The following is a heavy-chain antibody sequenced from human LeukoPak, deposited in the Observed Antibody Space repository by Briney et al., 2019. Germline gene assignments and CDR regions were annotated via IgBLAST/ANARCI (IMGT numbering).Heavy chain of an antibody. CDR2: ISAYNGNT. Sequence: ASVKVSCKASGYTFTSYGISWVRQAPGQGLEWMGWISAYNGNTNYAQKLQGRVTMTTDTSTSIAYMELRSLRSDDTAVYYCAREFVYCSGGSCHGAAFDIWGQGTMVTVSS. V-gene: IGHV1-18*01. D-gene: IGHD2-15*01. CDR3: AREFVYCSGGSCHGAAFDI. CDR1: GYTFTSYG. J-gene: IGHJ3*02.